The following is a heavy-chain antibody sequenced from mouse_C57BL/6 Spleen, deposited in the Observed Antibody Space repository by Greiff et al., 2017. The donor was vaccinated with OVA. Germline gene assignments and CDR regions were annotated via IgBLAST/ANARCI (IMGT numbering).Heavy chain of an antibody. CDR1: GFTFSDYY. J-gene: IGHJ2*01. D-gene: IGHD3-1*01. V-gene: IGHV5-16*01. CDR2: INYDGSST. Sequence: EVKLMESEGGLVQPGSSMKLSCTASGFTFSDYYMAWVRQVPEKGLEWVANINYDGSSTYYLDSLKSRFIISRDNAKNILYLQMSSLKSEDTATYYWAREGYAPRFDYWGQGTTLTVSS. CDR3: AREGYAPRFDY.